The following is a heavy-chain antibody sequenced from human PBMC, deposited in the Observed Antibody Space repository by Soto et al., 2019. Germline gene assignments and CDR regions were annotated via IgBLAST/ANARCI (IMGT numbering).Heavy chain of an antibody. Sequence: GASVKVSCKASGYTFTSYYIHWVRQAPGQGLEWMGLINPSGDSTSYAQKFQGRLTMTRDTSTSTVYMEMSSLSSEDTAMYYCARETTVTTDWFDPWGQGTLVTVSS. D-gene: IGHD4-4*01. V-gene: IGHV1-46*01. CDR1: GYTFTSYY. CDR3: ARETTVTTDWFDP. J-gene: IGHJ5*02. CDR2: INPSGDST.